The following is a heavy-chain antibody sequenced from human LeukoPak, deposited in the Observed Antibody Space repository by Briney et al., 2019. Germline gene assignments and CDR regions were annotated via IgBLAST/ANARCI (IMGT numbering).Heavy chain of an antibody. CDR1: GYTFTGHY. CDR2: INPKSGVT. CDR3: ARALRYDDSSGYYAY. J-gene: IGHJ4*01. V-gene: IGHV1-2*02. D-gene: IGHD3-22*01. Sequence: GASVKVSCKASGYTFTGHYMHWVRQGPGQGPEWMGWINPKSGVTNYAQTFQGRVTMTRDTSISIAYMELSRLTLDDTAVYYCARALRYDDSSGYYAYWGQGTLVTVSS.